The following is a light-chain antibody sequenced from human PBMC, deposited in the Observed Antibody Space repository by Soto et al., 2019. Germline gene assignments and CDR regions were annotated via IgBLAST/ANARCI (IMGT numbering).Light chain of an antibody. Sequence: EFVLTQSPATLSLSPGERVTLSCRASQSVSSYLAWYQQKPGQAPRLLIYDASNRASGIPARFSGSGSGTDFTLTITSLEPDDFAVYYCQQRGDWPPRYTFGQGTKLEIK. J-gene: IGKJ2*01. CDR1: QSVSSY. V-gene: IGKV3-11*01. CDR3: QQRGDWPPRYT. CDR2: DAS.